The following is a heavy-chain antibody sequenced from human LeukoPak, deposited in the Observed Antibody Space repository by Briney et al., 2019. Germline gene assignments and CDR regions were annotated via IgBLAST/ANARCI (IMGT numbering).Heavy chain of an antibody. D-gene: IGHD3-22*01. V-gene: IGHV3-7*03. Sequence: PGGSLRLSCAASGFTFSGFSMSWVRQSPTKGLEWVANIKQDGSERYYVDSVKGRLTISRDNSKNTLFLQMNSLRAEDTAVYYCAKDLYDSSGSRYDYWGQGTLVTVSS. CDR1: GFTFSGFS. CDR2: IKQDGSER. J-gene: IGHJ4*02. CDR3: AKDLYDSSGSRYDY.